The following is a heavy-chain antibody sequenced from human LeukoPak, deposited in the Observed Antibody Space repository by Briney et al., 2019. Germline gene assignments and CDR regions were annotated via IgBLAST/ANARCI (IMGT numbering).Heavy chain of an antibody. D-gene: IGHD2-21*02. CDR2: FDPEDGET. CDR1: GYTLTELS. CDR3: ATQAYCGGDCYAPYYFDY. J-gene: IGHJ4*02. V-gene: IGHV1-24*01. Sequence: ASVKVSCKVSGYTLTELSMHWVRPAPGKGLEWMGDFDPEDGETIYAQKFQGRVTMTEDTSTDTAYMELSSLRSEDTAVYYCATQAYCGGDCYAPYYFDYWGQGTLVTVSS.